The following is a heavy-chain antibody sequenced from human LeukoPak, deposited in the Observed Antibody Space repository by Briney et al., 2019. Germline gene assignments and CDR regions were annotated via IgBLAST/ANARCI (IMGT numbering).Heavy chain of an antibody. CDR3: ARGGYDISTGYHEPLDY. V-gene: IGHV3-13*04. CDR2: IGTAGDT. CDR1: GFTFSSYD. D-gene: IGHD3-9*01. J-gene: IGHJ4*02. Sequence: PGGSLRLSCAASGFTFSSYDMHWVRQATGKGLEWVSAIGTAGDTYYPGSVKGRFTISRENAKNSLYLQMNSLRAGDTAVYYCARGGYDISTGYHEPLDYWGQGTLVTVSS.